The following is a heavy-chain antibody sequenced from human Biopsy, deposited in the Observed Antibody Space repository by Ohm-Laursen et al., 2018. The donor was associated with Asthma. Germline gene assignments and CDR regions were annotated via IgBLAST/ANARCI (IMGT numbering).Heavy chain of an antibody. CDR1: GYTFIGCH. V-gene: IGHV1-2*06. Sequence: ASVKVSCKASGYTFIGCHIHWMRQAPGQGLEWMGRINPNSGGTNYAQKFQGRVTMTRDTSISTAYMEVSRLRSDDTAVYYCAKGQKSAGDRWFDPWGQGTLVTVSS. CDR3: AKGQKSAGDRWFDP. J-gene: IGHJ5*02. CDR2: INPNSGGT. D-gene: IGHD6-13*01.